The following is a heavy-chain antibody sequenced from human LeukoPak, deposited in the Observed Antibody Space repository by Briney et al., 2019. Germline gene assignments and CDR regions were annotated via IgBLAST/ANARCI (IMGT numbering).Heavy chain of an antibody. Sequence: GGSLRLSCAASGFTFSSYGIHWVRQAPGKGLEWVVVISSDGGTTYYADSVKGRFTISRDNSKNTLYLQMNSLRAEDTAVYYCARDQFDPWGQGTLVTVSS. CDR3: ARDQFDP. J-gene: IGHJ5*02. CDR1: GFTFSSYG. CDR2: ISSDGGTT. V-gene: IGHV3-33*08.